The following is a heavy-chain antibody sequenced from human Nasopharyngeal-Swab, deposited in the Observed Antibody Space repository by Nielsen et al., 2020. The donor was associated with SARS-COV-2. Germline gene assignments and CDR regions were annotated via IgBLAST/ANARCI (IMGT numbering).Heavy chain of an antibody. CDR2: IVVGSGNT. CDR3: AAASYSSSLFYYYYGMDV. D-gene: IGHD6-6*01. CDR1: GSTFTSSA. V-gene: IGHV1-58*02. Sequence: SVKVSCKASGSTFTSSAMQWVRQARGQRLEWIGWIVVGSGNTNYAQKFQERVTITRDMSTSTAYMELSSLRSEDTAVYYCAAASYSSSLFYYYYGMDVWGQGTTVTVSS. J-gene: IGHJ6*02.